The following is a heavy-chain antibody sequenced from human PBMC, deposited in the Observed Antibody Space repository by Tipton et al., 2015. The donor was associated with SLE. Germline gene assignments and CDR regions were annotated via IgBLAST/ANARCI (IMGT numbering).Heavy chain of an antibody. CDR2: IYTSGST. D-gene: IGHD1-26*01. CDR1: GGSISSGSYY. V-gene: IGHV4-61*02. CDR3: ARDRGGSYNDAFDI. Sequence: LRLSCTVSGGSISSGSYYWSWIRQPAGKGLEWIGRIYTSGSTNYNPPLKSRVTISVDTSKNQFSLKLSSVTAADTAVYYCARDRGGSYNDAFDIWGQGTMVTVSS. J-gene: IGHJ3*02.